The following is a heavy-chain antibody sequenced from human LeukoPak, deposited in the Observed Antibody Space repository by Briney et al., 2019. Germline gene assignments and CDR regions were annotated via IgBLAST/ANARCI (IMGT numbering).Heavy chain of an antibody. J-gene: IGHJ4*02. D-gene: IGHD4-23*01. CDR2: IIPILGIA. CDR3: ARVNAPTVGAVDY. V-gene: IGHV1-69*04. CDR1: GYTFTSYG. Sequence: GASVKVSCKASGYTFTSYGISWVRQAPGQGLEWMGRIIPILGIANYAQKFQGRVTITADKSTSTAYVELSSLRSEDTAVYYCARVNAPTVGAVDYWGQGTLVTVSS.